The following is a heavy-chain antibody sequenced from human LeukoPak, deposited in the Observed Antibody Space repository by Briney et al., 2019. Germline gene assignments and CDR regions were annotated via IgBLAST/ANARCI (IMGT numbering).Heavy chain of an antibody. D-gene: IGHD4-23*01. J-gene: IGHJ1*01. CDR1: GDSVSSSSYY. CDR3: ARLRYYGGDSQH. CDR2: IHYSGST. Sequence: PSGTLSLTCTVSGDSVSSSSYYWGWIRQPPGKGLEWIGSIHYSGSTYYNPSLKSRVTMSVDTSKNQFSLKLSSVTAADTAVYFCARLRYYGGDSQHWGQGTLVTVSS. V-gene: IGHV4-39*01.